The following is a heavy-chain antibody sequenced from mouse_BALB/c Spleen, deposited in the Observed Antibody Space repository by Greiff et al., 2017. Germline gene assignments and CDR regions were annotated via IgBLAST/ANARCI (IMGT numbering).Heavy chain of an antibody. CDR3: ARLGTTVDYAMDY. Sequence: EVMLVESGGGLVQPGGSLKLSCAASGFTFSSYTMSWVRQTPEKRLEWVAYISNGGGSTYYPDTVKGRFTISRDNAKNTLYLQMSSLKSEDTAMYYCARLGTTVDYAMDYWGQGTSVTVSS. V-gene: IGHV5-12-2*01. D-gene: IGHD1-1*01. CDR2: ISNGGGST. J-gene: IGHJ4*01. CDR1: GFTFSSYT.